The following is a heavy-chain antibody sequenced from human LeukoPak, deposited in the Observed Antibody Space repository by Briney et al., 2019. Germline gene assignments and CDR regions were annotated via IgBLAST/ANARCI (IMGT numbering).Heavy chain of an antibody. CDR3: ETMVRGVSYDAFDI. J-gene: IGHJ3*02. V-gene: IGHV1-2*02. CDR1: GYTFTGYY. D-gene: IGHD3-10*01. CDR2: INPNSGGT. Sequence: AASVKVSCKASGYTFTGYYMHWVRQAPGHGLEWMGWINPNSGGTNYAQKFQGRVTMTRDTSISTAYMELSRLRSDDTAVYYCETMVRGVSYDAFDIWGQGTMVTVSS.